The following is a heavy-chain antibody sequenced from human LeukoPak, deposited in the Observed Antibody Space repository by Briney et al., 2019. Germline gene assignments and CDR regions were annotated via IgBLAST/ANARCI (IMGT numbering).Heavy chain of an antibody. CDR1: GYSISSSNW. J-gene: IGHJ3*02. CDR2: IYYSGST. D-gene: IGHD6-19*01. Sequence: PSDTLSLTCAVSGYSISSSNWWGWIRQPPGKGLEWIGYIYYSGSTYYNPSLKSRVTMSVDTSKNQFSLKLSSVTAVDTAVYSCARSRPNVIAVADNAFDIWGQGTMVTVSS. CDR3: ARSRPNVIAVADNAFDI. V-gene: IGHV4-28*01.